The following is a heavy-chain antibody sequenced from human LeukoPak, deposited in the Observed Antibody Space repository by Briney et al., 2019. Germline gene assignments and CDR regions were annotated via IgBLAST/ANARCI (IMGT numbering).Heavy chain of an antibody. CDR1: GFTFSSYS. CDR3: ARGLVVAATHFDY. Sequence: PGGSLRLSCAASGFTFSSYSMNWVRQAPGKGLEWASSISSSSSYIYYADSVKGRFTISRDNAKNSLYLQMNSLRAEDTAVYYCARGLVVAATHFDYWGQGTLVTVSS. V-gene: IGHV3-21*01. CDR2: ISSSSSYI. D-gene: IGHD2-15*01. J-gene: IGHJ4*02.